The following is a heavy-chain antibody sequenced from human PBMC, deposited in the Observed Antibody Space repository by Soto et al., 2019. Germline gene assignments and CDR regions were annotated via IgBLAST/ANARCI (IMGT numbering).Heavy chain of an antibody. V-gene: IGHV4-39*01. CDR1: GGSISSSSYY. J-gene: IGHJ6*02. D-gene: IGHD3-3*01. Sequence: SETLSLTCTVSGGSISSSSYYWGWIRQPPGKGLEWIGSIYYSGSTYYNPSLKSRVTISVGTSKNQFSLKLSSVTAADTAVYYCASLFGDFWSGHYLDVWGQGTTVTVSS. CDR3: ASLFGDFWSGHYLDV. CDR2: IYYSGST.